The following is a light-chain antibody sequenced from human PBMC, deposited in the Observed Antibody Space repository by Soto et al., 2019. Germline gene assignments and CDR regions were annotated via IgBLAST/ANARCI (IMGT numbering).Light chain of an antibody. V-gene: IGKV3-20*01. CDR1: QSVSSSY. Sequence: EIVLTQSPGTLSLSPGERATLSCRASQSVSSSYLAWYQQKPGQAPRLLIYGASSRATGIPDRFSGSGSGTDFTLTISRLETEDFAVYYCQQYGSSPLYTFGQGTTLEIK. J-gene: IGKJ2*01. CDR3: QQYGSSPLYT. CDR2: GAS.